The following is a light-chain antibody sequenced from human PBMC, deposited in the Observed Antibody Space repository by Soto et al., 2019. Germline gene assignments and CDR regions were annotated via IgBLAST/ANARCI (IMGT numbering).Light chain of an antibody. J-gene: IGKJ1*01. V-gene: IGKV3-20*01. Sequence: EIVLTQSPGTLSLSPGERVTISCRASQSVKSNYLAWYQQIPGQAPRLLIYGASSRATGIPDRFSGSGSGTDFTLTISRLEPEDFAVYYCQQYGSSPRTFG. CDR2: GAS. CDR1: QSVKSNY. CDR3: QQYGSSPRT.